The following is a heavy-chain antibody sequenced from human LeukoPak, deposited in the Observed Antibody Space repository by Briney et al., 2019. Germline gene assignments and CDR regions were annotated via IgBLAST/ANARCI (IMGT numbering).Heavy chain of an antibody. V-gene: IGHV3-66*01. J-gene: IGHJ3*01. Sequence: GGSLRLSCAASGFTVSNNYMSWVRQAPGKGLEWVALIYSGGSTYYADFVKGRFTISRDNSKNTLYLQMSSLRPEDTAVYYCVRESIDTLGGLHTFDVWGQGTMVTVSS. CDR1: GFTVSNNY. D-gene: IGHD2-2*02. CDR3: VRESIDTLGGLHTFDV. CDR2: IYSGGST.